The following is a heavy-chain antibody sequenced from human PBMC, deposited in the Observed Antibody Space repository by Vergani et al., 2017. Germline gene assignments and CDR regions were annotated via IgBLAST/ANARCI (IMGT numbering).Heavy chain of an antibody. CDR3: ARGPGGGYKVRGVTGYYYYYGMDV. D-gene: IGHD3-10*01. CDR1: GFTFSSYA. CDR2: ISGSGGST. Sequence: TASGFTFSSYAMSWVRQAPGKGLEWVSAISGSGGSTYYADSVKGRFTISRDNSKNTLYLQMNSLRAEDTAVYYCARGPGGGYKVRGVTGYYYYYGMDVWGQGTTVTVSS. J-gene: IGHJ6*02. V-gene: IGHV3-23*01.